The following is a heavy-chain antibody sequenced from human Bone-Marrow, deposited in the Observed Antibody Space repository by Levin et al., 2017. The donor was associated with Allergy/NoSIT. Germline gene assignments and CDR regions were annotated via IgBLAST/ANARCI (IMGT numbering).Heavy chain of an antibody. CDR2: IHANGKT. CDR1: GFAVSWNY. CDR3: DYGDHYTPPI. J-gene: IGHJ4*02. D-gene: IGHD4/OR15-4a*01. V-gene: IGHV3-53*01. Sequence: PGGSQRLSCEVSGFAVSWNYMTWVRQAPGKGLEWVSTIHANGKTYYAGSVKGRFTISRDSSKNTLYLQMNSLRVEDTAVYFCDYGDHYTPPIWGQGALVTVSA.